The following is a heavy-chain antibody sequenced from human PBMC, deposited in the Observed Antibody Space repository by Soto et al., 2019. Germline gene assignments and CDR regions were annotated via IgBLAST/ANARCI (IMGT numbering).Heavy chain of an antibody. CDR3: ARGPSGWFGYDY. V-gene: IGHV3-74*01. CDR2: INSGASNT. CDR1: GFTFSSSW. D-gene: IGHD6-19*01. Sequence: AGGSLRLSCAASGFTFSSSWMHWVRQAPGKGLVWVSRINSGASNTNYVDSVKGRFTISRDNAKNTLYLQMDSLTAEDTAVYYCARGPSGWFGYDYWGQGTLVTVSS. J-gene: IGHJ4*02.